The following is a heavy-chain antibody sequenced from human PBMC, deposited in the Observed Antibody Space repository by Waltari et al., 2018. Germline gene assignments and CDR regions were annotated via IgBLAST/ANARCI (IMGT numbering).Heavy chain of an antibody. CDR1: GFTFSSYG. D-gene: IGHD3-22*01. CDR2: ISYDGSNK. V-gene: IGHV3-30*18. CDR3: AKALPYYYDSSGSPPPYYYYYGMDV. Sequence: QLVESGGGVVQPGRSLRLSCAASGFTFSSYGMHWVRQAPGKGLEWVAVISYDGSNKYYADSVKGRFTISRDNSKNTLYLQMNSLRAEDTAVYYCAKALPYYYDSSGSPPPYYYYYGMDVWGQGTTVTVSS. J-gene: IGHJ6*02.